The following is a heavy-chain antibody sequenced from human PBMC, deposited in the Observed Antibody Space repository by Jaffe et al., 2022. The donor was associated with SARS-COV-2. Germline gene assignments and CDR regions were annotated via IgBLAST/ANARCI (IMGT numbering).Heavy chain of an antibody. CDR3: ARAIPCGIAAADHYYYCGMDV. Sequence: QVQLQESGPGLVKPSGTLSLTCAVSGGSISSSNWWSWVRQPPGKGLEWIGEIYHSGSTNYNPSLKSRVTISVDKSKNQFSLKLSSVTAADTAVYYCARAIPCGIAAADHYYYCGMDVWGQGTTVTVSS. CDR2: IYHSGST. CDR1: GGSISSSNW. D-gene: IGHD6-13*01. V-gene: IGHV4-4*02. J-gene: IGHJ6*02.